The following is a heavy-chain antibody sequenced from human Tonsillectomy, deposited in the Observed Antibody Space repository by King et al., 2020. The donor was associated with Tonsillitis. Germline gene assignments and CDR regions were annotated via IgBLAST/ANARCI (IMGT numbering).Heavy chain of an antibody. CDR2: IPYDGNNK. Sequence: VQLVESGGGVVQPGMSLRLSCAASGFPFNSYAMHWVRQAPGKGREWVALIPYDGNNKYYTESVKGRFTISRDNSKNTLYLQMNSLRAGDTAVYSCARDLFYSGQYGMDVWGQGTTVTVSS. CDR1: GFPFNSYA. CDR3: ARDLFYSGQYGMDV. V-gene: IGHV3-30-3*01. J-gene: IGHJ6*02. D-gene: IGHD2-21*01.